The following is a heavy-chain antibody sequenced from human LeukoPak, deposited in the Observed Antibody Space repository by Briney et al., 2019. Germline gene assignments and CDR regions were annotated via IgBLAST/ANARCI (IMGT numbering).Heavy chain of an antibody. V-gene: IGHV3-7*02. D-gene: IGHD6-13*01. CDR3: ASGTIAAAGYYYFDY. J-gene: IGHJ4*02. Sequence: AGSLRLSCAASGFTFSSYWMSWVRQAPGKVLEWVDNIKQDGSEKYYVDSVTGRFNIYSDNAKNSLYQQMNSLRAEDTAVYYCASGTIAAAGYYYFDYWGQGTQVTVSS. CDR1: GFTFSSYW. CDR2: IKQDGSEK.